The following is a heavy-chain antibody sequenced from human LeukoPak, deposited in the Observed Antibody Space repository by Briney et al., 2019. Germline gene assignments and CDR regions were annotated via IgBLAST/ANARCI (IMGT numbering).Heavy chain of an antibody. J-gene: IGHJ3*02. V-gene: IGHV3-43D*04. Sequence: GGSLRLSCAASGFTFDDYAMHWVRQAPGKGLEWVSLISWDGGSTYYADSVKGRLTISRDNSKNSLYLQMNSPRAEDTALYYCAKDIRAGAYAFDIWGQGTMVTVSS. CDR1: GFTFDDYA. CDR3: AKDIRAGAYAFDI. D-gene: IGHD3-10*01. CDR2: ISWDGGST.